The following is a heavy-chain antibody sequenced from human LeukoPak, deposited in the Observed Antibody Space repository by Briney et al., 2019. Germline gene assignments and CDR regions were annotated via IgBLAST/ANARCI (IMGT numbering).Heavy chain of an antibody. Sequence: GGSLRLSCAASGFTFNTYWMSWVRQAPGKGLEWVANIKQDGSEKYYVDSVKGRFTISRDNAKNSLYLQMNSLRAEDTAVYYCARDPTRGYSYGYEDYWGQGTLVTVSS. V-gene: IGHV3-7*01. D-gene: IGHD5-18*01. CDR2: IKQDGSEK. CDR3: ARDPTRGYSYGYEDY. CDR1: GFTFNTYW. J-gene: IGHJ4*02.